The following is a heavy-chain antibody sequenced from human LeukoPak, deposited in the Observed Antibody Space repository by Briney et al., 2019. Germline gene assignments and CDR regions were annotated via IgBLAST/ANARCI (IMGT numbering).Heavy chain of an antibody. CDR3: ARDFDWNYWPYYYYYGMDV. CDR2: VNRDGSEK. J-gene: IGHJ6*02. V-gene: IGHV3-7*01. Sequence: AGGSLRLSCAASGFTLSNHWMTWVRQVPGRGPEWVANVNRDGSEKYYVDSVKGRFTISRDNAKNSLYLQMNSLRAEDTAVYYCARDFDWNYWPYYYYYGMDVWGQGTTVTVSS. CDR1: GFTLSNHW. D-gene: IGHD1-7*01.